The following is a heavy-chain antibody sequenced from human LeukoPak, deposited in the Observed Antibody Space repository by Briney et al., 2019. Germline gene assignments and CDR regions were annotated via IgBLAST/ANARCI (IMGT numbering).Heavy chain of an antibody. CDR2: IYYSGST. V-gene: IGHV4-59*01. J-gene: IGHJ4*02. D-gene: IGHD3-22*01. CDR3: ARVDSSGRYYFDY. CDR1: GGSISSYY. Sequence: PSETLSLTCTVSGGSISSYYWSWIRQPPGKGLEWIGYIYYSGSTNYNPSLKSRVTISVDTSKNQFSLKLSSVIAADTAVYYCARVDSSGRYYFDYWGQGTLVTVSS.